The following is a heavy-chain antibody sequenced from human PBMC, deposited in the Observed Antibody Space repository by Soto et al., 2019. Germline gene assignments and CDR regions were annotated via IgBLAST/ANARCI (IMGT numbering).Heavy chain of an antibody. J-gene: IGHJ4*02. V-gene: IGHV4-34*01. Sequence: SSETLSLTCAVYGGSFSGYYWSWIRQPPGRGLEWIGEINHGGSTNYNPSLKSRVTISVDTSKNQFSLQLSSVTAADTAVYYCASEARSLDYWGQGTLVTVSS. CDR2: INHGGST. CDR1: GGSFSGYY. CDR3: ASEARSLDY.